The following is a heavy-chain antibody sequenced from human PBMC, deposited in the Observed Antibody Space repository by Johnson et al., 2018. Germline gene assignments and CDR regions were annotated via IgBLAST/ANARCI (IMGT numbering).Heavy chain of an antibody. V-gene: IGHV1-3*01. J-gene: IGHJ6*03. CDR1: GYTFTSYA. CDR2: INAGNGNT. CDR3: ARETNTMVRGVIITNYDYMDV. D-gene: IGHD3-10*01. Sequence: QVQLVQSGAEVKKPGASVKVSCKASGYTFTSYAMHWVRQAPGHRLEWIGWINAGNGNTQYSQKFQGRVTITRYTSASTAYMELSSLRSEDTAGYYGARETNTMVRGVIITNYDYMDVWGKGTTVTVSS.